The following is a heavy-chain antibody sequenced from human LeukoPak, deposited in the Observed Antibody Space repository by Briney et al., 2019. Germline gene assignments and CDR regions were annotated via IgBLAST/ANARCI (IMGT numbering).Heavy chain of an antibody. CDR3: ARSFLGDWYFEL. Sequence: TSETLSLTCTASGGSISSYYWSWIRQPPGMGLEWIGCIYYSGSTNYNPSLKSRVTISVDTSKDQFSLRLTSVTAADTAVYYCARSFLGDWYFELWGRGTLVTVSS. V-gene: IGHV4-59*01. CDR2: IYYSGST. J-gene: IGHJ2*01. CDR1: GGSISSYY. D-gene: IGHD1-26*01.